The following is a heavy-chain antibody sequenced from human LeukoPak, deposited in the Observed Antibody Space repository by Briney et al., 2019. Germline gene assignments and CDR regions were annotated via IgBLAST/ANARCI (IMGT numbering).Heavy chain of an antibody. CDR3: ARERRFTRYGDYINYYYYYMDV. CDR1: SYSISSGFY. CDR2: IYHRGTT. J-gene: IGHJ6*03. D-gene: IGHD4-17*01. V-gene: IGHV4-38-2*02. Sequence: SETLSLTCSVSSYSISSGFYWGWIRQPPGKGLEWIGSIYHRGTTYYNPSLKSRVTLSVDTSKNQFSLKLSSVTAADTAVYYCARERRFTRYGDYINYYYYYMDVWGKGTTVTVSS.